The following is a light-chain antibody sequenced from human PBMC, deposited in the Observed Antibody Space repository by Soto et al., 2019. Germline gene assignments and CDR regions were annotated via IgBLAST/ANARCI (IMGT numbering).Light chain of an antibody. Sequence: DIQMTQSPSTLSASVGDRVTITCRASQSISSELAWYQQKPGKAPKLLLYKASSLESGVPSRFSGSGSGTEFTLTVSSLQPDDFATYYCLQYISYPLTFGGGTKVDIK. CDR1: QSISSE. V-gene: IGKV1-5*03. J-gene: IGKJ4*01. CDR3: LQYISYPLT. CDR2: KAS.